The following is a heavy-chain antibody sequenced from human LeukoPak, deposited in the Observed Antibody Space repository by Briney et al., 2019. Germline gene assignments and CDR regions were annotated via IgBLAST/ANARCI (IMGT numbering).Heavy chain of an antibody. CDR3: ARHAKFWSGYSGPKLNFDY. Sequence: SETLSLTCTVSGGSISSSSYYWGWIRQPPGKGLEWIGSIYYSGSTYYNPSLKSRVTISVDTSKNQFSLKLSSVTAADTAVYYCARHAKFWSGYSGPKLNFDYWGQGTLVTVSS. V-gene: IGHV4-39*01. CDR2: IYYSGST. D-gene: IGHD3-3*01. CDR1: GGSISSSSYY. J-gene: IGHJ4*02.